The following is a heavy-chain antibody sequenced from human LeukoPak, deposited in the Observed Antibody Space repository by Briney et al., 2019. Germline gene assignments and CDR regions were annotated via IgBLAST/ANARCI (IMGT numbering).Heavy chain of an antibody. Sequence: RSGGSLRLSCAASGFIFSTYDMSWVRQAPGKGLEWVSSITTSSSYIYYADSVRGRFAISRDNAKNSLYLQMNSLRADDTALYYCARFQCSGGGCRISYFNMGVWGQGTTVTVSS. D-gene: IGHD2-15*01. CDR1: GFIFSTYD. V-gene: IGHV3-21*01. J-gene: IGHJ6*02. CDR2: ITTSSSYI. CDR3: ARFQCSGGGCRISYFNMGV.